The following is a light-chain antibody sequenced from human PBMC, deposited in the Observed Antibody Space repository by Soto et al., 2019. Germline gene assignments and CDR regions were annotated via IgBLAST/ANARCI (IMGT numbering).Light chain of an antibody. J-gene: IGLJ2*01. CDR2: LEGSGSY. V-gene: IGLV4-60*03. CDR1: SGHSSYI. CDR3: ETWDGNTHV. Sequence: QPVLTQSSSASASLGSSVKLTCTLSSGHSSYIIAWHQQQPGKAPRYLMKLEGSGSYNKGSGVPDRFSGSSSGADRYLTISNLQSEDEADYYCETWDGNTHVFGGGTKLTVL.